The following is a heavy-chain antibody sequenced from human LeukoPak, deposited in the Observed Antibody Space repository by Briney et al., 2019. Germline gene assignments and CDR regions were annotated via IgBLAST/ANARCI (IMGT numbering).Heavy chain of an antibody. Sequence: SETLSLTCTVSGGSISSYYCSWIRQPPGKGLEWIGYIYYSARTNYNPSLKSRVTISVDTSKNQFSLKLSSVTAADTAVYYCARGVAVAGMGDDYYYYGMDVWGQGTTVTVSS. V-gene: IGHV4-59*01. CDR1: GGSISSYY. CDR3: ARGVAVAGMGDDYYYYGMDV. D-gene: IGHD6-19*01. CDR2: IYYSART. J-gene: IGHJ6*02.